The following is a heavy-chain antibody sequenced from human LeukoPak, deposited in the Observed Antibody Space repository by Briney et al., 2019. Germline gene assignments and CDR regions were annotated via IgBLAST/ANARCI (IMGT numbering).Heavy chain of an antibody. Sequence: ASVKVSCKASGYTXTSYYIHWVRQAPGQGLEWMGIISPSGGSTSYAQKFQGRVTMTRDTSTSTVYMELSSLRSEDTAVYYCAKEGVAGLYYFDYWGQGILVTVSS. CDR1: GYTXTSYY. J-gene: IGHJ4*02. CDR2: ISPSGGST. V-gene: IGHV1-46*01. CDR3: AKEGVAGLYYFDY. D-gene: IGHD6-19*01.